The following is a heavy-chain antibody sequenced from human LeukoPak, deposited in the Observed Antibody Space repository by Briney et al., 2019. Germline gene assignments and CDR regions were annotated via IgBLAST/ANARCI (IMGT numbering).Heavy chain of an antibody. Sequence: ASVKVSCKASGGTFSSYAISWVRQAPGQGLEWMGGIIPIFGTANYAQKFQDRVTITADKSTSTAYMELSSLRSEDTAVYYCARGVNDFWSVSYYMDVWGKGTTVTVSS. J-gene: IGHJ6*03. CDR1: GGTFSSYA. CDR3: ARGVNDFWSVSYYMDV. V-gene: IGHV1-69*06. D-gene: IGHD3-3*01. CDR2: IIPIFGTA.